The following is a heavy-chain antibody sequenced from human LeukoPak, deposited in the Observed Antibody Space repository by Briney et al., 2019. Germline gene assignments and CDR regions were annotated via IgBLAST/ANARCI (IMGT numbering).Heavy chain of an antibody. CDR1: GFTFSNYV. CDR2: IRSSGSST. D-gene: IGHD6-13*01. CDR3: ARAYSSSWYGDYYYGMDV. J-gene: IGHJ6*02. Sequence: GGSLRLSCTASGFTFSNYVMSWVRQAPGKGLEWVSSIRSSGSSTSYADSVKGRFTISRDNAKNSLYLQMNSLRAEDTAVYYCARAYSSSWYGDYYYGMDVWGQGTTVTVSS. V-gene: IGHV3-48*01.